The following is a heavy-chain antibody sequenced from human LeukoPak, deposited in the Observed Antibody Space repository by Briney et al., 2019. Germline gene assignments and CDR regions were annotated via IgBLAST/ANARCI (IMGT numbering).Heavy chain of an antibody. CDR3: ARDQGRFLEWFPKTPSPYYYYGMDV. Sequence: ASVKVSCMASGGTFSSYAISWVRQAPGQGLEWMGGIIPIFGTANYAQKFQGRVTITADESTSTAYMELSSLRSEDTAVYYCARDQGRFLEWFPKTPSPYYYYGMDVWGHGTTVTVSS. J-gene: IGHJ6*02. CDR2: IIPIFGTA. V-gene: IGHV1-69*13. D-gene: IGHD3-3*01. CDR1: GGTFSSYA.